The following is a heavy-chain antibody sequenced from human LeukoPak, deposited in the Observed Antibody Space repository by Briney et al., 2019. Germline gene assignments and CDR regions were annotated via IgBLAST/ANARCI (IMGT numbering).Heavy chain of an antibody. D-gene: IGHD3-22*01. CDR3: ARDREPGYYDSSGYYYPRVSWFDP. CDR1: GGSISSYY. CDR2: IYTSGST. Sequence: PSETLSLTCTVSGGSISSYYWSWIQQPAGKGLEWIGRIYTSGSTNYNPSLKSRVTMSVDTSKNQFSLELSSVTAADTAVYYCARDREPGYYDSSGYYYPRVSWFDPWGQGTLVTVSS. V-gene: IGHV4-4*07. J-gene: IGHJ5*02.